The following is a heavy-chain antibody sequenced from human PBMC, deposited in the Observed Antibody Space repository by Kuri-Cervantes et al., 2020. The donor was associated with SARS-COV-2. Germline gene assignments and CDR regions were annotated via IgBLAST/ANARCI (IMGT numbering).Heavy chain of an antibody. CDR2: VSGSGTNT. D-gene: IGHD3-10*01. V-gene: IGHV3-23*01. J-gene: IGHJ4*02. Sequence: GESLKISCAASGFTFNNFAMNWVRQAPGKGLEWVSVVSGSGTNTYYVDSVRGRFTISRDNSKNTVSLQMNSLRAEDTAVYYCARDSDVVLSPAAALDYWGQGTLVTVSS. CDR3: ARDSDVVLSPAAALDY. CDR1: GFTFNNFA.